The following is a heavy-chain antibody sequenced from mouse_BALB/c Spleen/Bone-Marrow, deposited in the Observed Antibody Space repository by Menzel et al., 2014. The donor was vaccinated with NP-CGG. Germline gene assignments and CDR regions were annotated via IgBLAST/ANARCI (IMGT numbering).Heavy chain of an antibody. V-gene: IGHV5-9-2*01. J-gene: IGHJ3*01. CDR2: ISGGGSYT. Sequence: EVKLEESGGGLVKSGGSLKLSCAASGFTFSNYGMSWVRQTPEKRLEWVATISGGGSYTFYSDSVKGRFTISRDNAKSNLYLQLSSLRSEDTALYYCARHAYYDQTEVSFVYWGQGTLVTVSA. CDR1: GFTFSNYG. D-gene: IGHD2-4*01. CDR3: ARHAYYDQTEVSFVY.